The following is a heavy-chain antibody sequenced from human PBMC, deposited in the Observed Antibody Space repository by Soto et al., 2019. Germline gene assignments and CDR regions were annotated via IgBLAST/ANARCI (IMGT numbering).Heavy chain of an antibody. D-gene: IGHD6-13*01. CDR2: IYTSGST. CDR1: GGSISSYY. J-gene: IGHJ6*02. CDR3: ARAASSSWDYYYGMDV. Sequence: SETLSLTCTVSGGSISSYYWSWIRQPAGKGLEWIGRIYTSGSTNYNPSLKSRVTMSVDTSKNQFSLKLSSVTAADTAVYYCARAASSSWDYYYGMDVWGQETTVTVSS. V-gene: IGHV4-4*07.